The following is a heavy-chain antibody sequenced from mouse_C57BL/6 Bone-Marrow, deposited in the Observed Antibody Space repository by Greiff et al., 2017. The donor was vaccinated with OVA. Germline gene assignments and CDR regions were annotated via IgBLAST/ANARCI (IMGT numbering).Heavy chain of an antibody. Sequence: QVQLQQSGAELVRPGASVTLSCKASGYTFTDYEMHWVKQTPVHGLEWIGAIDPETGGTAYNQKFKGKAILTADKSSSTAYMKLRSLTSEDSAVYYCTREGGDVVMDYWGQGTSVTVSS. CDR2: IDPETGGT. CDR3: TREGGDVVMDY. V-gene: IGHV1-15*01. CDR1: GYTFTDYE. D-gene: IGHD3-3*01. J-gene: IGHJ4*01.